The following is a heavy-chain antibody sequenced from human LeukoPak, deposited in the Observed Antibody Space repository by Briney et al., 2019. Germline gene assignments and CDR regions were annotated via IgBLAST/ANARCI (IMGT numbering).Heavy chain of an antibody. CDR1: GGTFSSYA. CDR3: ATRVYCGGDCVGFDP. CDR2: IIPIFGTA. D-gene: IGHD2-21*02. Sequence: SVKVSCKASGGTFSSYAISWVRQAPGQGLEWMGGIIPIFGTANYAQKFQGRVTITADESTSTAYMELSSLRSEDTAVYYCATRVYCGGDCVGFDPWGQGTLVTVSS. J-gene: IGHJ5*02. V-gene: IGHV1-69*01.